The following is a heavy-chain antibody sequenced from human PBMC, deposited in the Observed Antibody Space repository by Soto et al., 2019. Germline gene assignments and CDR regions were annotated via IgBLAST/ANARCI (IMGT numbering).Heavy chain of an antibody. J-gene: IGHJ4*02. Sequence: NLSHPCTGSGGPPRPGGYFWCWICPEPGRGLEGGGYTYQKGDPSYNPSHKRRLSIAADTSKTQFSLKLSTVTAADTAVYYFARGDSTVSAVFAYWGQRLLVTVAS. V-gene: IGHV4-31*03. D-gene: IGHD4-17*01. CDR2: TYQKGDP. CDR3: ARGDSTVSAVFAY. CDR1: GGPPRPGGYF.